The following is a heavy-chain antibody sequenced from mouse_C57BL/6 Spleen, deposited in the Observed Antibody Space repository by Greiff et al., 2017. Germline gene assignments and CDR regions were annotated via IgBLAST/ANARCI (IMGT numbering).Heavy chain of an antibody. V-gene: IGHV8-8*01. D-gene: IGHD2-4*01. CDR3: ARIEDDYDGGD. J-gene: IGHJ2*01. CDR2: IWWDDDK. CDR1: GFSLSTFGMG. Sequence: QVQLKQSGPGILQPSQTLSLTCSFSGFSLSTFGMGVGWIRQPSGKGLEWLAHIWWDDDKSYNPALKSRLSIFKDTSKNQVFLKIANVDTADTDKYYCARIEDDYDGGDWGQGTTLTVSS.